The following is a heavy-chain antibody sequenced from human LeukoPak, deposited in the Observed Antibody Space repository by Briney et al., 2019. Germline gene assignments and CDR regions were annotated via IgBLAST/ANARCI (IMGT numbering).Heavy chain of an antibody. J-gene: IGHJ4*02. D-gene: IGHD3-10*01. CDR3: AKDWVVRGVISY. V-gene: IGHV3-30*04. CDR2: ISYDGNNK. CDR1: GFSFRNYA. Sequence: GGSLRLSCAASGFSFRNYAMHWVRQAPGKGLEWVAGISYDGNNKYYAESVKGRFTISRDNSKNTLYLQMNSLRAEDTAVYYCAKDWVVRGVISYWGQGTLVTVSS.